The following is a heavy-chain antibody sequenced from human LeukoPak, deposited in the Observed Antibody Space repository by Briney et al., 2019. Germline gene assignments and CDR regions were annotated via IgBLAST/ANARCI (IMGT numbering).Heavy chain of an antibody. Sequence: PGGSLRLSCAASGFTFDDYAMHWVRQAPGKGLEWVAVISYDGSNKYYADSVKGRFTISRDNSKNTLYLQMNSLRAEDTAVYYCAKGARYGDYTGIDYWGQGTLVTVSS. CDR1: GFTFDDYA. V-gene: IGHV3-30*18. CDR3: AKGARYGDYTGIDY. CDR2: ISYDGSNK. D-gene: IGHD4-17*01. J-gene: IGHJ4*02.